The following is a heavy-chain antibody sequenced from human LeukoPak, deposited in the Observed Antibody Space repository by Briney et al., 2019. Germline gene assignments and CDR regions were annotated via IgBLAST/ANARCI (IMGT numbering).Heavy chain of an antibody. V-gene: IGHV4-39*07. Sequence: PSETLSLTCTVSVGSISSSSYYWSWIRQPPGKGLEWIGEINHSGSTNYNPSLKSRVTISVDTSKNQFSLKLSSVTAADTAVYYCARGESGYNIYYYYYYYMDVWGKGTTVTVSS. CDR3: ARGESGYNIYYYYYYYMDV. CDR2: INHSGST. CDR1: VGSISSSSYY. D-gene: IGHD5-12*01. J-gene: IGHJ6*03.